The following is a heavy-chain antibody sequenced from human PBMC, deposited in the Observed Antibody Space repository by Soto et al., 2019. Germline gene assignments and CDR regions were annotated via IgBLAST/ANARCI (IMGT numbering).Heavy chain of an antibody. D-gene: IGHD6-13*01. V-gene: IGHV2-70*01. CDR1: GFSLSTSGMC. Sequence: SGLTLVNPTQTLTLTCTFSGFSLSTSGMCVSWIRQPPGKALEWLALIDRDDDKYYSTSLKTRLTISKDTSKNQVVLIMTNMDPVDTATYFCARIPSAPAGQYYYYYGMDIWGQGTTVTVSS. J-gene: IGHJ6*02. CDR2: IDRDDDK. CDR3: ARIPSAPAGQYYYYYGMDI.